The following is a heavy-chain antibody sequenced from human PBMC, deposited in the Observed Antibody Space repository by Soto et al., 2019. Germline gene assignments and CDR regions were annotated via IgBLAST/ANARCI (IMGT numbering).Heavy chain of an antibody. J-gene: IGHJ4*02. CDR2: ISGNGGRT. CDR1: GFTFSNYG. V-gene: IGHV3-23*01. CDR3: ASVYPPIDS. Sequence: GGSLRLSCAASGFTFSNYGMSWVRQAPGKGLEWVSGISGNGGRTYYADSVKGRFTISRDNSKNTLYLQMNSLRAEDTAVYFCASVYPPIDSWGQGTLVTVSS.